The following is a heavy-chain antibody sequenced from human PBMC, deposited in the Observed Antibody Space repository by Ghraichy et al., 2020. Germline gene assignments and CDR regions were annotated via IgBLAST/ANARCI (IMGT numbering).Heavy chain of an antibody. CDR3: ARDPTTYGAAAGSGDY. D-gene: IGHD6-13*01. CDR2: ISYDGSNK. Sequence: GGSLRLSCAASGFTFSSYAMHWVRQAPGKGLEWVAVISYDGSNKYYADSVKGRFTISRDNSKNTLYLQMNSLRAEDTAVYYCARDPTTYGAAAGSGDYWGQGTLVTVSS. CDR1: GFTFSSYA. V-gene: IGHV3-30-3*01. J-gene: IGHJ4*02.